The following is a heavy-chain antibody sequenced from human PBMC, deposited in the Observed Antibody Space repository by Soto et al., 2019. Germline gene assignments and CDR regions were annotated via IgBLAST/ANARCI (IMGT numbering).Heavy chain of an antibody. J-gene: IGHJ5*02. CDR3: AKKSAAFWLDP. Sequence: PSETLSLTCAVYGGFVSSGSYYWSWIRQPPGKGLDWIGYIHSSGYTNYNPSLKSRVVMSIDTSKNLFSLKLSSVTAADTAVYYCAKKSAAFWLDPWGQGTLVTVSS. CDR2: IHSSGYT. V-gene: IGHV4-61*01. CDR1: GGFVSSGSYY. D-gene: IGHD6-25*01.